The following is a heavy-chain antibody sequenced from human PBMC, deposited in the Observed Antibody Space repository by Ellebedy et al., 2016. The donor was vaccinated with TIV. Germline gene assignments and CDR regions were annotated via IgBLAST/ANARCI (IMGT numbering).Heavy chain of an antibody. CDR1: GFTLSSYW. D-gene: IGHD5-12*01. V-gene: IGHV3-74*01. Sequence: GESLKISXAASGFTLSSYWMHWVRQAPGKGLEWVSHINSDGSIAGYADFAKGRVTISRDNAENTIFLQLNSLTAEDTAVYYCGRGYSFGSGSAGYWGQGTQVTVSS. CDR3: GRGYSFGSGSAGY. CDR2: INSDGSIA. J-gene: IGHJ4*02.